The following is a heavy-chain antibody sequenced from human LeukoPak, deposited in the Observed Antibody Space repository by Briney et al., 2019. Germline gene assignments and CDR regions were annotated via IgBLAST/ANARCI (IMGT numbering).Heavy chain of an antibody. V-gene: IGHV3-49*03. CDR1: AFIFGDYT. CDR3: GRDQVGLIDY. CDR2: IRREASGGTT. Sequence: GRTLRLSCTGSAFIFGDYTMTWFRQAPGKRLEWVGFIRREASGGTTEYAASVKGRFTISRDDCESIAYLQMSSLKTEDTAVYYCGRDQVGLIDYWGQGTLVTVSS. J-gene: IGHJ4*02. D-gene: IGHD4/OR15-4a*01.